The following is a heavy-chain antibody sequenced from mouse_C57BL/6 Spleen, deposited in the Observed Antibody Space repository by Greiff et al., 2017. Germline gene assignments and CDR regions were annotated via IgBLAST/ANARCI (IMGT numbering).Heavy chain of an antibody. Sequence: QVQLQQSGAELAKPGASVKLSCKASGYTFTSYWMHWVKQRPGQGLEWIGYINPSSGYTKYNQKFKDKATFTADKSSSTAYMQLSSLTYEDSAVYYCARKTGTEYYFDYWGQGTTLTVSS. V-gene: IGHV1-7*01. D-gene: IGHD4-1*01. J-gene: IGHJ2*01. CDR2: INPSSGYT. CDR1: GYTFTSYW. CDR3: ARKTGTEYYFDY.